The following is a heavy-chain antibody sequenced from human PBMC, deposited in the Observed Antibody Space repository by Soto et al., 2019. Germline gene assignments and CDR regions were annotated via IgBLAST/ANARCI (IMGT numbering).Heavy chain of an antibody. CDR2: IIPIFCTA. CDR3: ARPGTYYYDSSGYDGDAFDI. CDR1: GGTFSSYA. J-gene: IGHJ3*02. D-gene: IGHD3-22*01. V-gene: IGHV1-69*01. Sequence: QVQLVQSGAEVKKPGSSVKVSCKASGGTFSSYAISWVRQAPGQGLEWMGGIIPIFCTANYAQKFQGRVTITADEATSTAYMELSSLRSEDTAVYYCARPGTYYYDSSGYDGDAFDILGQGTMVTVSS.